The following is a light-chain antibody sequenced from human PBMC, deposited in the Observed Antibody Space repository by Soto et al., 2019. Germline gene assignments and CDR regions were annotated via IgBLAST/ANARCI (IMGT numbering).Light chain of an antibody. Sequence: EIVLTQSPGTLSLSPGERATLSCRASQSVSSSYLAWYQQKPGQAPRLLIYGASSRATGIPDRFSGSGSGTDFPLTISKLEPEKFAVYYCQQYGSSPLSTFGPGTKVDIK. V-gene: IGKV3-20*01. CDR2: GAS. J-gene: IGKJ3*01. CDR3: QQYGSSPLST. CDR1: QSVSSSY.